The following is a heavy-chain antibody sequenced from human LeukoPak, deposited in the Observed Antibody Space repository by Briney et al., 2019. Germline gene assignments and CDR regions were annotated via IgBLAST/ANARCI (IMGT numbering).Heavy chain of an antibody. J-gene: IGHJ1*01. V-gene: IGHV3-30*04. D-gene: IGHD1-26*01. CDR1: GFTFSTYA. CDR3: ARGYSQIVGATAPDFGH. Sequence: PGRSLRLSCVASGFTFSTYAMHWVRQAPGKGLEWVAVISYDGSNKYYADSVKGRFTISRDNSKNTLYLQMNSLRAEDTAVFYCARGYSQIVGATAPDFGHWGQGTLVTVSS. CDR2: ISYDGSNK.